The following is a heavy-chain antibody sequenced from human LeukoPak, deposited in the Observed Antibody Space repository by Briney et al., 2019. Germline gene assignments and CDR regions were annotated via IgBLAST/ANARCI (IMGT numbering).Heavy chain of an antibody. CDR1: GDSVSSNSAA. J-gene: IGHJ6*02. Sequence: SQTLSLTCAISGDSVSSNSAAWNWIRQSPSRGLEWLGRTYYRSKWYNDYAVSVKSRITINPDTSRNQFSLQLNSVTPEDTAVYYCARVGSGPYYHYYGMDVWGQGTTVTVSS. D-gene: IGHD3-10*01. CDR2: TYYRSKWYN. CDR3: ARVGSGPYYHYYGMDV. V-gene: IGHV6-1*01.